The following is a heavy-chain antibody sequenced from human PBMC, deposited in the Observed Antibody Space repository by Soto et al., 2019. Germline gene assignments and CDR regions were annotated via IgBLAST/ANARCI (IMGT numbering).Heavy chain of an antibody. CDR1: GYTFTSCY. V-gene: IGHV1-46*01. Sequence: GASVKVSCKASGYTFTSCYMHWVRQAPGQGLEWMGIINPSGGSTSYAQKFQGRVTISVDRSKNQFSLKLSSVTAADTAVYYCARDYRRGWFDPWGQGTLVTVSS. CDR2: INPSGGST. D-gene: IGHD3-10*01. J-gene: IGHJ5*02. CDR3: ARDYRRGWFDP.